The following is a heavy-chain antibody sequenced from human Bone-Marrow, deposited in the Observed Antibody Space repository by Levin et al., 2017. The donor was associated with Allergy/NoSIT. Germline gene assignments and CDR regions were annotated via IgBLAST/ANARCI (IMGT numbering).Heavy chain of an antibody. CDR1: GFTFTNAW. CDR2: IKSRNDGGTT. J-gene: IGHJ6*01. CDR3: YTEGGHCSGGSCYLLPFYCGMDV. Sequence: PGGSLRLSCAASGFTFTNAWMSWVRQAPGKGLEWVGRIKSRNDGGTTDYAAPVKGTFIISKDVSKNTLYLQMNSLKTQDTAVYYCYTEGGHCSGGSCYLLPFYCGMDVWGRGTTVTVSS. D-gene: IGHD2-15*01. V-gene: IGHV3-15*01.